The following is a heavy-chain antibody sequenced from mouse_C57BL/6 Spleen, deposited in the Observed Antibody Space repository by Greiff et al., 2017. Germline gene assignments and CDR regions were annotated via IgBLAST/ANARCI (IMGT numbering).Heavy chain of an antibody. Sequence: VQLKQSGPELVKPGASVKISCKASGYSFTDYNMNWVKPSNGKSLEWIGVINPNYGTTIYNQKFKDKATLTVDQSSSTAYMQLNCLTSEDTAVYYRASSGSIHWYFDVWGTRTTVLVSS. J-gene: IGHJ1*03. V-gene: IGHV1-39*01. D-gene: IGHD1-1*01. CDR3: ASSGSIHWYFDV. CDR1: GYSFTDYN. CDR2: INPNYGTT.